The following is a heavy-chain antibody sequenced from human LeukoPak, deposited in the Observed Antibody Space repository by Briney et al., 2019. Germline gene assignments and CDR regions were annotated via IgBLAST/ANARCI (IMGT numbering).Heavy chain of an antibody. D-gene: IGHD3/OR15-3a*01. CDR2: ISDSSSYI. Sequence: GGSLGLSCAASGFTFSSYSMNWVRQAPGKGLEWVSSISDSSSYIYYPDSVKGRFTISRDNAKNSLYLQMNSLRAEDTAVYFCARGGTGADFDYWGQETLVTVSS. CDR1: GFTFSSYS. J-gene: IGHJ4*02. CDR3: ARGGTGADFDY. V-gene: IGHV3-21*01.